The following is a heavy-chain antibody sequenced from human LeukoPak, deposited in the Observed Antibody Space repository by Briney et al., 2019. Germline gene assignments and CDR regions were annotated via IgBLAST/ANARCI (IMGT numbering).Heavy chain of an antibody. V-gene: IGHV1-69*05. D-gene: IGHD1-1*01. CDR1: GGTFSSYA. Sequence: GSSVKVSCKASGGTFSSYAISWVRQAPGQGLEWMGGIIPIFGTANYAQKFQGRVTITTDESTSTAYMELSSLRSEDTAVYYCARGRGRDNWNGPVGIDYFDYWGQGTLVTVSS. J-gene: IGHJ4*02. CDR3: ARGRGRDNWNGPVGIDYFDY. CDR2: IIPIFGTA.